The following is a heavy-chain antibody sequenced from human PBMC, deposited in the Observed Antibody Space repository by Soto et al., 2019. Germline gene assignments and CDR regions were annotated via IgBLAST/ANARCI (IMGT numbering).Heavy chain of an antibody. V-gene: IGHV1-69*01. CDR1: GGTFSSYF. Sequence: QVQLVQSGAEVKKAGSSVKVSCKVSGGTFSSYFINWVRQAPGQGLEWVGGIIPVFGTGSYAEKFQGRVTITADESTSTAYMELSRLRSDDTAVHYCARETPSAAAAYYYYGLDVWGQGTTVTVPS. CDR3: ARETPSAAAAYYYYGLDV. J-gene: IGHJ6*02. CDR2: IIPVFGTG. D-gene: IGHD6-13*01.